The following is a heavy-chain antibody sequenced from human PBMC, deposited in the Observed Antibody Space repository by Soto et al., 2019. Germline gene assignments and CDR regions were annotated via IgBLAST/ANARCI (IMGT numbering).Heavy chain of an antibody. Sequence: ASVKVSCKASGYTFTSYGISWVRQAPGQGLEWMGWISAYNGNTNYAQKLQGRVTMTTDTSTSTAYMELRSLRSDDTAVYYCARGVGDKLWVGELLWWFDPWGQGTLVTVSS. CDR2: ISAYNGNT. CDR1: GYTFTSYG. J-gene: IGHJ5*02. V-gene: IGHV1-18*01. CDR3: ARGVGDKLWVGELLWWFDP. D-gene: IGHD3-10*01.